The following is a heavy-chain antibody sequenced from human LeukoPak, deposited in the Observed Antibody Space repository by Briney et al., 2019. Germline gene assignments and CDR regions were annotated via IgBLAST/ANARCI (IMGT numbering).Heavy chain of an antibody. J-gene: IGHJ4*01. CDR2: INPSGGST. V-gene: IGHV1-46*01. CDR1: GYTFTSYY. D-gene: IGHD6-19*01. Sequence: ASVKVSCKASGYTFTSYYMHWVRQAPGQGLEWMGIINPSGGSTSYAQKFQGRVTMTRDTSTSTVYMELSSLRSDDTAVYYCAREGAVDLKHFDFWGQEPWSSSP. CDR3: AREGAVDLKHFDF.